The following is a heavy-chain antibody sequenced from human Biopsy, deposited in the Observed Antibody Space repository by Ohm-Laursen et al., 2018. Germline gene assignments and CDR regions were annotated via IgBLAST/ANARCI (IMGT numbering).Heavy chain of an antibody. CDR3: AGVRGDYYYGMDV. Sequence: SLRLSCAAFGFTFSSHAMAWVRQAPGKGLEWVSLIYSGGDTRYTDSVKGRFTISRDNAKNSLYLQMNSLRAEDTAVYYCAGVRGDYYYGMDVWGQGTTVTVSS. CDR1: GFTFSSHA. J-gene: IGHJ6*02. V-gene: IGHV3-23*03. D-gene: IGHD3-16*01. CDR2: IYSGGDT.